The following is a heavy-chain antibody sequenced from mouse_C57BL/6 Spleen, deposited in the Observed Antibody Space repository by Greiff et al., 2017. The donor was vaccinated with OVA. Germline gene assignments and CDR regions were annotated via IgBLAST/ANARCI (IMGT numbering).Heavy chain of an antibody. CDR2: ISDGGSYT. J-gene: IGHJ2*01. V-gene: IGHV5-4*03. CDR1: GFTFSSYA. Sequence: EVKLMESGGGLVKPGGSLKLSCAASGFTFSSYAMSWVRQTPEKRLEWVATISDGGSYTYYPDNVKGRFTISRDNAKNNLYLQMSHLKSEDTAMYYCARGHGNLYYFDYWGQGTTLTVSS. CDR3: ARGHGNLYYFDY. D-gene: IGHD2-1*01.